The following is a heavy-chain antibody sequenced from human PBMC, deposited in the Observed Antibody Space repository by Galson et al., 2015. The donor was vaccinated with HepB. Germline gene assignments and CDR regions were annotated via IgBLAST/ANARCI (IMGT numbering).Heavy chain of an antibody. CDR2: INPNSGGT. CDR1: GYTFTGYY. Sequence: SVKVSCKASGYTFTGYYMHWVRQAPGQGLEWMGWINPNSGGTNYAQKFQGWVTMTRVTSISTAYMELSRLRSDDTAVYYCARGDEHYYDSSGYGDYWGQGTLVTVSS. CDR3: ARGDEHYYDSSGYGDY. D-gene: IGHD3-22*01. V-gene: IGHV1-2*04. J-gene: IGHJ4*02.